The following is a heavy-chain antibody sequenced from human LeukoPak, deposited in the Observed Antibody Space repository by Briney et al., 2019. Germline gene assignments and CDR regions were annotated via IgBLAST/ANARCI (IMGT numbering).Heavy chain of an antibody. CDR3: ARDPIAAVRFDY. V-gene: IGHV3-48*01. Sequence: PGGSLRLSSAPSGVSFSIYIMNWGRPAPEKRQGWFSYISRGSSTIYYADSVKGRFTISRDNAKNSLCLQMNSLRAEDTAVYYCARDPIAAVRFDYWGQGTLVTVSS. J-gene: IGHJ4*02. D-gene: IGHD6-13*01. CDR2: ISRGSSTI. CDR1: GVSFSIYI.